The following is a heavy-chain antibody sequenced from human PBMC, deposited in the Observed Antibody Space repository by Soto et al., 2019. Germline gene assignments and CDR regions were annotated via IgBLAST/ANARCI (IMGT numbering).Heavy chain of an antibody. CDR1: GCTFSSYA. CDR3: ARYIPGVRYYGMDV. V-gene: IGHV3-23*01. CDR2: IGESGTPT. J-gene: IGHJ6*02. Sequence: GGSLRLSWAASGCTFSSYAMRWVRQAQGKGLEWVSLIGESGTPTYYADSVKGRFTISRDNSGNTLFLEMYSLRAEDTAVYYCARYIPGVRYYGMDVWGQGTTVTVSS. D-gene: IGHD2-2*01.